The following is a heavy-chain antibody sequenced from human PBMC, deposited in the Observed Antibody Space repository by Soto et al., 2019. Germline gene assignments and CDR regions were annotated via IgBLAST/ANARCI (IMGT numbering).Heavy chain of an antibody. D-gene: IGHD5-18*01. CDR2: ISYDGSNK. CDR3: ARVWIQLWFNFDY. V-gene: IGHV3-30-3*01. CDR1: GFTFSSYA. J-gene: IGHJ4*02. Sequence: QVQLVESGGGVVQPGRSLRLSCAASGFTFSSYAMHWVRQAPGKGLEWVAVISYDGSNKYYADSVKGRFTISRDNSKNPLYLQMNSLRAEDTAVYYCARVWIQLWFNFDYWGQGTLVTVSS.